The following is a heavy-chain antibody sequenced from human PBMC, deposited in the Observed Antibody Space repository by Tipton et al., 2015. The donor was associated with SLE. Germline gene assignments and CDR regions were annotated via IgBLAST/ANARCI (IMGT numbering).Heavy chain of an antibody. CDR3: ARQPAAAGIYYGMDV. CDR2: IYYSGST. J-gene: IGHJ6*02. D-gene: IGHD6-13*01. CDR1: GGSISSYY. V-gene: IGHV4-59*08. Sequence: GLVKPSETLSLTCTVSGGSISSYYWSWIRQPPGKGLEWIGYIYYSGSTNYNPSLKSRVTISVDTSKNQFSLKLSSVTAADTAVYYCARQPAAAGIYYGMDVWGQGTTVTVSS.